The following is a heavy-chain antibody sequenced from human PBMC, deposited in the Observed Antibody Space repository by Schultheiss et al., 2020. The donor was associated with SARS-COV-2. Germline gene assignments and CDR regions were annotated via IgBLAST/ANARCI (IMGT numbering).Heavy chain of an antibody. D-gene: IGHD3-22*01. Sequence: GESLKISCAASGFTVSSNYMNWVRQAPGKGLEWVSYISSSGSTIYYADSVKGRFTISRDNAKNSLYLQMNSLRAEDTAVYYCARAGGPDDSSGYAPLDFDYWGQGTLVTAPQ. CDR1: GFTVSSNY. CDR2: ISSSGSTI. CDR3: ARAGGPDDSSGYAPLDFDY. V-gene: IGHV3-48*03. J-gene: IGHJ4*02.